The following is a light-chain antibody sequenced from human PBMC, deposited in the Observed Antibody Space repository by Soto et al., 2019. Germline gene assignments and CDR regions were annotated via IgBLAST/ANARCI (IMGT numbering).Light chain of an antibody. CDR3: SSYAGNKVI. CDR1: SSDVGGYDY. J-gene: IGLJ2*01. V-gene: IGLV2-8*01. CDR2: EVS. Sequence: QSALTQPPSASGSPGQSITISCTGTSSDVGGYDYVSWYQQHPDKAPKLMIYEVSTRPSGVPDRFSGSKSGNTASLTVSGLQAEEEADYYCSSYAGNKVIFGGGTKLTVL.